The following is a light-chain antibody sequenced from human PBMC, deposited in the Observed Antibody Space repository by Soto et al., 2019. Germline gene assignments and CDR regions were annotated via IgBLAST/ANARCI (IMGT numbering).Light chain of an antibody. CDR1: QSVFHSANNMNY. CDR2: WAS. Sequence: DTVMTQSPDSLAVSLGERATINCKSSQSVFHSANNMNYLAWYQQKPGQSPKLLISWASIRDSGVPDRFSGSGSGTDFTLTINSLQAEDAAVYYCQQFYTTPPYTFCQGTRLEIK. V-gene: IGKV4-1*01. J-gene: IGKJ2*01. CDR3: QQFYTTPPYT.